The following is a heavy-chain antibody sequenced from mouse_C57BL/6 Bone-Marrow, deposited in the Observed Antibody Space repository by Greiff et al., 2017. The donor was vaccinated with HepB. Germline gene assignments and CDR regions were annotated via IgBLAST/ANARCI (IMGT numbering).Heavy chain of an antibody. D-gene: IGHD1-3*01. CDR1: GYTFTSYW. V-gene: IGHV1-50*01. J-gene: IGHJ4*01. CDR3: ARKWLSMDY. Sequence: VQLQESGPELVKPGASVKLSCKASGYTFTSYWMQWVKQRPGQGLEWIGEIDPSDSYTNYNQKFKGKATLTVDTSSSTAYMQLSSLTSEDSAVYYCARKWLSMDYWGQGTSVTVSS. CDR2: IDPSDSYT.